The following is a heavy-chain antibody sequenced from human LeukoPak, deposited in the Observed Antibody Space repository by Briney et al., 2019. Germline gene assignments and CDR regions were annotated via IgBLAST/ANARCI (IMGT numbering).Heavy chain of an antibody. J-gene: IGHJ6*03. CDR2: ISYSGIT. V-gene: IGHV4-59*11. Sequence: ASETLSLTCSVSGGSISSHYWTWMRQPPGKGLEWIGYISYSGITNYNPSLKSRVSISVDTSMNQLSLKVNSVTTADTAVYYCARLAVAGDYDHFYFCMDVWGKGTTVTVSS. CDR3: ARLAVAGDYDHFYFCMDV. CDR1: GGSISSHY. D-gene: IGHD6-19*01.